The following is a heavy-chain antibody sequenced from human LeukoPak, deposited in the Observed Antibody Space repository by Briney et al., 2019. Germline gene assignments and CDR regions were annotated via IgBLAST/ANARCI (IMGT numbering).Heavy chain of an antibody. D-gene: IGHD1-26*01. CDR2: ISTSGTT. J-gene: IGHJ4*02. CDR3: AREATVVGATII. V-gene: IGHV4-4*07. CDR1: GGSFTTYY. Sequence: PSETLSLTCTVSGGSFTTYYWSWIRQSAGKGLEWIGHISTSGTTTYNPPLKSRVTMSVDTSKNQFSLKLTSVTAADTAVYYCAREATVVGATIIWGQGTLVTVSS.